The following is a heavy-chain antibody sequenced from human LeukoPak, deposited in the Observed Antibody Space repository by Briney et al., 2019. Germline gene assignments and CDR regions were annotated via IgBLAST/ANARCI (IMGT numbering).Heavy chain of an antibody. CDR1: GYTFTNYY. CDR2: INPNNGGT. D-gene: IGHD7-27*01. Sequence: ASVKVSCKASGYTFTNYYIHWVRQAPGQGLEWMGWINPNNGGTNYAQKFQGRVTMAGDPSISTAYMELSRLRSDDTAMFYCARDPGAIYFDYWGQGTLVTASS. J-gene: IGHJ4*02. V-gene: IGHV1-2*02. CDR3: ARDPGAIYFDY.